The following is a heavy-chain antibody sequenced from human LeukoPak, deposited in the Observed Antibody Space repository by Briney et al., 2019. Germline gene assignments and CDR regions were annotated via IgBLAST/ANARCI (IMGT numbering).Heavy chain of an antibody. CDR2: ISSNGGST. CDR3: ARDLSGGGLDY. V-gene: IGHV3-64*01. CDR1: GFTFSVSV. Sequence: PGGSLRLSCAASGFTFSVSVMHWVRQASGKGLEYVSVISSNGGSTSYANSVKGRFTISRDNSKNTLYLQMGSLRAEDMAVYYCARDLSGGGLDYWGQGALVTVSS. J-gene: IGHJ4*02. D-gene: IGHD3-10*01.